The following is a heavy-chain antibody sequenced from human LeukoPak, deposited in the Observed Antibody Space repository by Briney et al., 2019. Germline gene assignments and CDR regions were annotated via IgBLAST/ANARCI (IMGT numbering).Heavy chain of an antibody. V-gene: IGHV5-51*01. D-gene: IGHD6-13*01. Sequence: GESLKISCKGSGYSFTSYWIGWVRQMPGKGLEWMGIIYPGDSDTRYSPSFQGQVTISADKSISTAYQQWSSLKASDTAMYYCARIEQQLVGSGAFDIWGQGTMVTVSS. J-gene: IGHJ3*02. CDR1: GYSFTSYW. CDR3: ARIEQQLVGSGAFDI. CDR2: IYPGDSDT.